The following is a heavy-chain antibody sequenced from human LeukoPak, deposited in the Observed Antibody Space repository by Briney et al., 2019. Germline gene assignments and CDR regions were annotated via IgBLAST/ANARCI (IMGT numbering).Heavy chain of an antibody. D-gene: IGHD3-3*01. V-gene: IGHV4-34*01. CDR2: INHSGST. CDR3: ARHENDFWSGYYRDY. J-gene: IGHJ4*02. CDR1: GGSFSGYY. Sequence: SETLSLTCAVYGGSFSGYYWSWIRQPPGKGLEWIGEINHSGSTNYNPSLKSRVTISVDTSKNQFSLKLSSVTAADTAVYYCARHENDFWSGYYRDYWGQGTLVTVSS.